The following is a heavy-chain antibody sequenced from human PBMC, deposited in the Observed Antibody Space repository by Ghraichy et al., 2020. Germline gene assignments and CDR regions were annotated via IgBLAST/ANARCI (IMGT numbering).Heavy chain of an antibody. V-gene: IGHV3-23*01. J-gene: IGHJ4*02. CDR1: GFTFSNYA. Sequence: GGSLRLSCAASGFTFSNYAMSWVRQAPGKGLEWVSVINYSGGDTYYADSVEGRFTISRDNSRNTLYLQMNSLRAVDTAVYYCAKGFNRAPAPTRAFYSWGQGTLVTVSS. CDR3: AKGFNRAPAPTRAFYS. D-gene: IGHD2-2*01. CDR2: INYSGGDT.